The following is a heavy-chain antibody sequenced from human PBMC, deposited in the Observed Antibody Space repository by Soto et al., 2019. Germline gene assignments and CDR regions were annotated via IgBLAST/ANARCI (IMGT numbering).Heavy chain of an antibody. CDR3: AREPSVWFGVTGVSDYYYGMDV. CDR2: ISYDGSNK. J-gene: IGHJ6*02. D-gene: IGHD3-10*01. Sequence: QVQLVESGGGVVQPGRSLRLSCAASGFTFSSYAMHWVRQAPGKGLEWVAVISYDGSNKYYADSVKGRFTISRDNSKNTLYLQMNSLRAEDTALYYCAREPSVWFGVTGVSDYYYGMDVWGQGTTVTVSS. CDR1: GFTFSSYA. V-gene: IGHV3-30-3*01.